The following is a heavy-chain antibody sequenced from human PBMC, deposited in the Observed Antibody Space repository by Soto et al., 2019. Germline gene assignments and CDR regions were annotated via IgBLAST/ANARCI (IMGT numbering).Heavy chain of an antibody. CDR3: ARSGIVATIPGYYYYMDV. Sequence: ASVKVSCKASGYTITSYDINWVRKTTGQGLEWMGWMNPNSGNTGYAQKFQGRVTMTRNTSISTAYMELSSLRSEDTAVYYCARSGIVATIPGYYYYMDVWGKGTTVTVSS. CDR2: MNPNSGNT. V-gene: IGHV1-8*01. D-gene: IGHD5-12*01. CDR1: GYTITSYD. J-gene: IGHJ6*03.